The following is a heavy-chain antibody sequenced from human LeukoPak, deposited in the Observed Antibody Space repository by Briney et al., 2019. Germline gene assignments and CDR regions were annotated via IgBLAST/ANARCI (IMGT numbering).Heavy chain of an antibody. J-gene: IGHJ5*02. CDR1: GYTFSGYF. Sequence: ASVKVSCKASGYTFSGYFLHWVRQAPGRGLEWMGRITPNSGGTNYAQKFQGRVTMTRDTSSNTAYMELSSLTSDDTAVYYCARPLKSGNYGRFDPWGQGTLVTVSS. CDR2: ITPNSGGT. CDR3: ARPLKSGNYGRFDP. D-gene: IGHD1-26*01. V-gene: IGHV1-2*06.